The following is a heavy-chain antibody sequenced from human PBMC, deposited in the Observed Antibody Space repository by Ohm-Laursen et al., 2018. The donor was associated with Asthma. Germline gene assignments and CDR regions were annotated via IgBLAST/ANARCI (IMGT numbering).Heavy chain of an antibody. D-gene: IGHD2-2*01. J-gene: IGHJ4*02. Sequence: LSLTCAASGYSFSLYSIHWIRQAPGKGLEWVAVISYDGSNKYYADSVKGRFTISRDNSKNTLYLQMNSLRAEDTAVYYCARDGGYCSSTSCYAGEYFDYWGQGTLVTVSS. CDR1: GYSFSLYS. V-gene: IGHV3-30*03. CDR2: ISYDGSNK. CDR3: ARDGGYCSSTSCYAGEYFDY.